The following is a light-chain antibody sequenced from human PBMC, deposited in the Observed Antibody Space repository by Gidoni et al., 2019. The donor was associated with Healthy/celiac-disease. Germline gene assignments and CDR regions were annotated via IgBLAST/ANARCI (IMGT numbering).Light chain of an antibody. CDR2: GAS. Sequence: EIVLTQSPGTLSLSPGERATLSCRASQSVSSIYLAWYQQKPGQAPRLLIYGASSRATGIPDRFSGSGSGTDFTLTISRLEPEDFAVYYCQQYGSSPGFGGGTKVEIK. CDR3: QQYGSSPG. J-gene: IGKJ4*02. CDR1: QSVSSIY. V-gene: IGKV3-20*01.